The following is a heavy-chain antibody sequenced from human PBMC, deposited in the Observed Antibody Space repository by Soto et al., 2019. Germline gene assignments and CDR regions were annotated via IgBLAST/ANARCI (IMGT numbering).Heavy chain of an antibody. D-gene: IGHD3-3*01. CDR3: TTEIFGVALDAFDI. Sequence: GGSLRLSCAASGFTFSNAWMGWVRQAPGKGLEWVGRIKSKTDGGTTDYAAPVKGRFTISRDDSKNTLYLQMNSLKTEDTAVYYCTTEIFGVALDAFDIWGQGTMVTVSS. J-gene: IGHJ3*02. CDR2: IKSKTDGGTT. V-gene: IGHV3-15*01. CDR1: GFTFSNAW.